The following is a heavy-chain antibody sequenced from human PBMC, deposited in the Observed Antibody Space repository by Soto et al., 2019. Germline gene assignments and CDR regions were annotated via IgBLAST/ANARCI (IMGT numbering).Heavy chain of an antibody. Sequence: AVKVSCKASGGTFSTYTINWVRQAPGQGLEWMGRIIPLLDVTNNAQRFQGRVTITADKSTSTVYMELTSLTSQDTAVYYCARDSGTVGYDDSWGQGTLVTVSS. V-gene: IGHV1-69*04. CDR1: GGTFSTYT. D-gene: IGHD3-10*01. CDR2: IIPLLDVT. J-gene: IGHJ4*02. CDR3: ARDSGTVGYDDS.